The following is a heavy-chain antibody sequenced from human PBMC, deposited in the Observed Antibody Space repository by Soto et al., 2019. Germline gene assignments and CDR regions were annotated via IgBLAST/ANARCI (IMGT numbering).Heavy chain of an antibody. Sequence: EVQLVESGGGLVQPGGSLRLSCVVSGFTLGGYSMNWVRQAPGKGLEWVSYISDSGSRMYYADSVKGRFTISRDSAKNSLYLQMNSLRAEDTAVYYCAPQGVGATGYLYLCQGTLVTVSS. V-gene: IGHV3-48*01. CDR3: APQGVGATGYLY. J-gene: IGHJ4*02. D-gene: IGHD1-26*01. CDR1: GFTLGGYS. CDR2: ISDSGSRM.